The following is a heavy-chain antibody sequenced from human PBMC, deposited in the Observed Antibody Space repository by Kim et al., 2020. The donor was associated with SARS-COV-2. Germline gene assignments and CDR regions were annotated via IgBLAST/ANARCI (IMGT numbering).Heavy chain of an antibody. V-gene: IGHV3-21*01. CDR3: ARDRYYDSSGYRLGSVDY. J-gene: IGHJ4*02. CDR2: ISSSSSYI. D-gene: IGHD3-22*01. Sequence: GGSLRLSCAASGFTFSSYSMNWVRQAPGKGLEWVSSISSSSSYIYYADSVKGRFTISRDNAKNSLYLQMNSLRAEDTAVYYCARDRYYDSSGYRLGSVDYWGQGTLVTVSS. CDR1: GFTFSSYS.